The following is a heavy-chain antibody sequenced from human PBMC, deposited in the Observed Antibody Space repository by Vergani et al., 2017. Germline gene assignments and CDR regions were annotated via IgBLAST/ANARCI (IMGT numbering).Heavy chain of an antibody. CDR3: ARQGVYYYDSSCYSHYYYGMDV. CDR2: IYPGDSDT. Sequence: EVQLVQSGAEVKKPGESLKISCKGSGYSFTSYWIGWVRQMPGKGLEWMGIIYPGDSDTSYSPSFQGQVTIPADKSISTAYLQWSRLKASDTAMYYCARQGVYYYDSSCYSHYYYGMDVWGQGTTVTVSS. D-gene: IGHD3-22*01. CDR1: GYSFTSYW. J-gene: IGHJ6*02. V-gene: IGHV5-51*01.